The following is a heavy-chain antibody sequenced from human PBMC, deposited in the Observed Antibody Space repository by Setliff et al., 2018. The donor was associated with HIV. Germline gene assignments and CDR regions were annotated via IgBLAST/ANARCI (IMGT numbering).Heavy chain of an antibody. Sequence: ASVKVSCKASGYTFTTYDITWVRQAPGQGLEWLGWISPYNGHTDFAQKFQGRVTMTTDTATSTAYMEVRSPSSDDTAVYYCARTDYGGNSGGDYFDYWGQGSLVTVSS. D-gene: IGHD4-17*01. V-gene: IGHV1-18*01. CDR3: ARTDYGGNSGGDYFDY. CDR2: ISPYNGHT. CDR1: GYTFTTYD. J-gene: IGHJ4*02.